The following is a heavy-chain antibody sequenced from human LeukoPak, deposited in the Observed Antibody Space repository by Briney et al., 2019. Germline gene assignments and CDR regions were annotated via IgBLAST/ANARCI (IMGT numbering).Heavy chain of an antibody. CDR3: ARGQDAFKTGY. V-gene: IGHV4-31*03. D-gene: IGHD5-24*01. Sequence: PQTLSLTCTVSGGSLTIGSYYWTWIRHYPGKGLEWIGYIHPSGITDYNPSLKSRVTMSLAMSQSQLSLKLTSVTAADTAIYYCARGQDAFKTGYWGQGTLVTVSS. CDR2: IHPSGIT. J-gene: IGHJ4*02. CDR1: GGSLTIGSYY.